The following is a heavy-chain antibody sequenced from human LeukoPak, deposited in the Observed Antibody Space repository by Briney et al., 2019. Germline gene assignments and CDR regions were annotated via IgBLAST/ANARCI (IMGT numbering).Heavy chain of an antibody. CDR3: ARDKSDYDILTGYHTPWYNWFDP. CDR2: IYTSGNT. Sequence: PSQTLSLTCTVSVGSIIRGSYYWICIRQPTGKGLEWIGRIYTSGNTNYNPSLKSRDTITVDTSKNQFSLKLSSVTAADTAVYYCARDKSDYDILTGYHTPWYNWFDPWGQGTLVTVSS. CDR1: VGSIIRGSYY. D-gene: IGHD3-9*01. J-gene: IGHJ5*02. V-gene: IGHV4-61*02.